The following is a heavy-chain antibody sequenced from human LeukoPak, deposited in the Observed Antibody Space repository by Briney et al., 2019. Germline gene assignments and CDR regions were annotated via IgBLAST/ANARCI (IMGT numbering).Heavy chain of an antibody. CDR2: ISGSGSTT. Sequence: GGSLRLSCAASGFTFSTYSMNWVRQAPGKGLEWVAAISGSGSTTYSADSAKGRFTISRDNSKNTLYLQMNSLRAEDTAVYYCAKFFAPSGGASGWTWTIDYWGQGTLVTVSS. CDR3: AKFFAPSGGASGWTWTIDY. CDR1: GFTFSTYS. J-gene: IGHJ4*02. V-gene: IGHV3-23*01. D-gene: IGHD6-25*01.